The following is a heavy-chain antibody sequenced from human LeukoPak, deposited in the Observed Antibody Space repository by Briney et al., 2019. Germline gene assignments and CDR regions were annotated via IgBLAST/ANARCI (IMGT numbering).Heavy chain of an antibody. CDR3: ARLKLGAYFDL. J-gene: IGHJ2*01. Sequence: SETLSLTGTVSGGSTSSDYWSWIRQSPGKGLEWVGYVYNSGDTGKNPSLRSRVTILLDTSRNQCSLKLTSVSAADTAAYYCARLKLGAYFDLWGRGTLVTVSS. CDR1: GGSTSSDY. CDR2: VYNSGDT. D-gene: IGHD3-16*01. V-gene: IGHV4-59*08.